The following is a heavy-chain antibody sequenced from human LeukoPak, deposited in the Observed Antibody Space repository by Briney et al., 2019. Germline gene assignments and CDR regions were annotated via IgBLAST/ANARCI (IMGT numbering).Heavy chain of an antibody. CDR1: GYTFISYY. Sequence: ASVKVSCKASGYTFISYYMHWVRQAPGQGLEWMGIINPSGGSTSYAQKFQGRVTMTRDMSTSTVYMELSSLRSEDTAVYYCARGHCTSISCQNWFDPWGQGTLVTVSS. J-gene: IGHJ5*02. CDR2: INPSGGST. CDR3: ARGHCTSISCQNWFDP. V-gene: IGHV1-46*01. D-gene: IGHD2-2*01.